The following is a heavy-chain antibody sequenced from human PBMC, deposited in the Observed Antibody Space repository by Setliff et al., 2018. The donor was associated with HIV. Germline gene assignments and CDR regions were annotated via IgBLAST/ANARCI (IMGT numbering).Heavy chain of an antibody. CDR2: ISVYNGNT. CDR1: GGTFSNYC. CDR3: ARTPLRITMIVVVLGVDI. Sequence: GASVKVSCKASGGTFSNYCISWVRQAPGQGLEWMGWISVYNGNTNYAQKLQGRVTMTTDTSTSTAYMELRSLRSDDTAVYYCARTPLRITMIVVVLGVDIWGQGTMVTVSS. V-gene: IGHV1-18*01. D-gene: IGHD3-22*01. J-gene: IGHJ3*02.